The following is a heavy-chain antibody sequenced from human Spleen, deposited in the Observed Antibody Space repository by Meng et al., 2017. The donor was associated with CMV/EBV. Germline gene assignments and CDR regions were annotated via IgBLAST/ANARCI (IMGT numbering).Heavy chain of an antibody. Sequence: SYAMSWVRQAPGKGLEWVSAISGSGDRTYYADSVRGRFTISRDNSKNTVFLQMNSLRVEDTAVYYCVKLDYDFWSGYYQPRGVLDYWGQGTLVTVSS. CDR1: SYA. J-gene: IGHJ4*02. CDR3: VKLDYDFWSGYYQPRGVLDY. CDR2: ISGSGDRT. D-gene: IGHD3-3*01. V-gene: IGHV3-23*01.